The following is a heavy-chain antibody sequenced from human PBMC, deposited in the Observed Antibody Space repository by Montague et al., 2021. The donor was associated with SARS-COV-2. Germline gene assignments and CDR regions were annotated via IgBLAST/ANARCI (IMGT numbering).Heavy chain of an antibody. D-gene: IGHD2-21*02. J-gene: IGHJ4*02. V-gene: IGHV3-30*18. CDR3: AKEISQRVGDWYFDY. CDR2: MGSDGSTQ. Sequence: SLRLSCAASAGAAFIFNNHGIHWVRQAPGKGLEWVAVMGSDGSTQYYADSVKGRFTVSRDKTKNTVFLQMNNVGAEDTAVYFCAKEISQRVGDWYFDYWGQGTLVTVSS. CDR1: AGAAFIFNNHG.